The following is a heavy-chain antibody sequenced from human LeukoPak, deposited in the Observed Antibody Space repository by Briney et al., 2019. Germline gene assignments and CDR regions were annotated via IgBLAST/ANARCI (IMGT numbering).Heavy chain of an antibody. CDR3: ARGFNWFDP. Sequence: KPSETLSLTCTVSGGSIGSYYWSWIRQPPGKGLEWIGYIYYSGNTNYNPSLKSRVTISVDMSKNQFSLKLSSVTAADTAVYYCARGFNWFDPWGQGTLVTVSS. V-gene: IGHV4-59*01. CDR1: GGSIGSYY. J-gene: IGHJ5*02. CDR2: IYYSGNT.